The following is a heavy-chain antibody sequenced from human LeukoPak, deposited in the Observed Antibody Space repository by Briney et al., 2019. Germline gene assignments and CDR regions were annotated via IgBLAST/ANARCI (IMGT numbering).Heavy chain of an antibody. V-gene: IGHV3-23*01. D-gene: IGHD3-22*01. Sequence: PGRSLRLSCAASGFTFSSYAMSWVRQAPGNGLEWVSAISGSGGSTYYADSVKGRFTISRDNSKNTLYLQMNSLRAEDTAVYYCANWDYYDSSGYFAPQDYWGQGTLVTVSS. CDR1: GFTFSSYA. J-gene: IGHJ4*02. CDR2: ISGSGGST. CDR3: ANWDYYDSSGYFAPQDY.